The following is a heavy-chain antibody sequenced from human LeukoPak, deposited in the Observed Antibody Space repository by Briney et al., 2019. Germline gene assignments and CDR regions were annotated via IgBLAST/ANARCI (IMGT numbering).Heavy chain of an antibody. J-gene: IGHJ6*04. CDR2: IDPSDSYT. D-gene: IGHD4-17*01. CDR1: GYSFISYW. Sequence: GESLKISCKGSGYSFISYWISWVRQMPGKGLEWMGRIDPSDSYTNYSPSFQGHVTISADKSISTAYLQWSSLKASDTAMYYCARHIYGDHPYYYGMDVWGKGTTVTVSS. CDR3: ARHIYGDHPYYYGMDV. V-gene: IGHV5-10-1*01.